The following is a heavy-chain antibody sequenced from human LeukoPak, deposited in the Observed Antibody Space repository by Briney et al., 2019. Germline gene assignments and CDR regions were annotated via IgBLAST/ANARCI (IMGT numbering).Heavy chain of an antibody. CDR2: IYHSGST. J-gene: IGHJ4*02. D-gene: IGHD5-12*01. V-gene: IGHV4-4*02. Sequence: SGTLSLTCAVSGGSISSNNWWGWVRQPPGKGLEWIGEIYHSGSTNYNPSLKSRVTISVDTSKNQFSLKLSSVTAADTAVYYCARGRYGGYGEFDYWGQGTLVTVSS. CDR3: ARGRYGGYGEFDY. CDR1: GGSISSNNW.